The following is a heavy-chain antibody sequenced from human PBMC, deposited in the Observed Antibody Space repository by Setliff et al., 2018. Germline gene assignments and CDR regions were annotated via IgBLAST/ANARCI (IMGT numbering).Heavy chain of an antibody. CDR2: ISTSGDNT. CDR1: GGSFSSYA. D-gene: IGHD6-25*01. V-gene: IGHV3-23*01. Sequence: PSETLSLTCTVYGGSFSSYAMAWVRQAPGKGLEWVSSISTSGDNTYNVDSVKGRFTTSRDSSKNTLYLQMNSLRAEDTAVYYCAKGLVSAGVDYWGQGTLVTVSS. CDR3: AKGLVSAGVDY. J-gene: IGHJ4*02.